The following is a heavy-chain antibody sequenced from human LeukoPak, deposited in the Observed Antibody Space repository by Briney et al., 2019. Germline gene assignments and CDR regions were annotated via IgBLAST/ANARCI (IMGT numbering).Heavy chain of an antibody. Sequence: SGGSLRLSCAASGFSFRSYGMHWVRQAPGKGLEWAAVIWNDGRNKYYADSVKGRFTISRDNSKNTLYLQMNSLRVEDTAVYYCARGYCSETTCYRGYWGQGTLVTVSS. CDR3: ARGYCSETTCYRGY. D-gene: IGHD2-2*01. V-gene: IGHV3-33*01. J-gene: IGHJ4*02. CDR2: IWNDGRNK. CDR1: GFSFRSYG.